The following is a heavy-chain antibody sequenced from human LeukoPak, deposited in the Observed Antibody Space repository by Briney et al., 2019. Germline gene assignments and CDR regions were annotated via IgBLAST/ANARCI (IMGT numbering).Heavy chain of an antibody. Sequence: SYEMNWVRQAPGKGLEWVSYISSSGSTIYYADSVKGRFTISRDNAKNSLYLQMNSLRAEDTAVYYCASTGYSSGWSDYWGQGTLVTVSS. CDR1: SYE. CDR3: ASTGYSSGWSDY. V-gene: IGHV3-48*03. D-gene: IGHD6-19*01. J-gene: IGHJ4*02. CDR2: ISSSGSTI.